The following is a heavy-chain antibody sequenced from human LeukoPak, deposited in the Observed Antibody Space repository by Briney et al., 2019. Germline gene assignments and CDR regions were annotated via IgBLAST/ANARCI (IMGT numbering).Heavy chain of an antibody. CDR3: ARGGAVAGILKY. CDR1: DVSISSYY. CDR2: ISYSGST. Sequence: PSETLSLTCTVSDVSISSYYWSWIRQPPGKGLEWIGYISYSGSTNYNPSLKSRVTISMDTSNSQFSLKLNSVTAADTALYYCARGGAVAGILKYWGQGTLVTVSS. D-gene: IGHD6-19*01. J-gene: IGHJ4*02. V-gene: IGHV4-59*01.